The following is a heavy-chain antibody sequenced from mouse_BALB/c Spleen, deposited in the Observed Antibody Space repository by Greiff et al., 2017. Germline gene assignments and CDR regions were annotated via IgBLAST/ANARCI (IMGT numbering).Heavy chain of an antibody. J-gene: IGHJ3*01. CDR1: GYSFTSYW. Sequence: VQLQQSGTVLARPGASVKMSCKASGYSFTSYWMHWVKQRPGQGLEWIGAIYPGNSDTSYNQKFKGKAKLTAVTSASTAYMELSSLTNEDSAVYYCTRKEAYYGYFAYWGQGTLVTVSA. D-gene: IGHD2-9*01. CDR3: TRKEAYYGYFAY. V-gene: IGHV1-5*01. CDR2: IYPGNSDT.